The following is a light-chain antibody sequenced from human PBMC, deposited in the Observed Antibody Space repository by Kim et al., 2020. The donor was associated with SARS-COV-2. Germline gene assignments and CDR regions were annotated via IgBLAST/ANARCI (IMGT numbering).Light chain of an antibody. Sequence: ASVGDRVTITCRASQSISSYLNWYQQKPGKAPKLLIYAASSLQSGVPSRFSGSGSGTDFTLTISSLQPEDFATNYCQQSYSTPRTFGQGTKVDIK. V-gene: IGKV1-39*01. J-gene: IGKJ1*01. CDR2: AAS. CDR1: QSISSY. CDR3: QQSYSTPRT.